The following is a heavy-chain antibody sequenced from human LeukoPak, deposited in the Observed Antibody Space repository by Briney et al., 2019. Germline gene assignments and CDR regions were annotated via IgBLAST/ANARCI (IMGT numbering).Heavy chain of an antibody. V-gene: IGHV4-61*01. J-gene: IGHJ3*02. Sequence: SETLSLTCTVSGDSVSSGSYHWSWIRQPPGKGLEWIGYIYSNEATEYKPSLKSRVTISADTSKNQFSLKLTSVSAADTAIYYCARRNDFHIWGQGTMVTVSS. CDR2: IYSNEAT. CDR3: ARRNDFHI. CDR1: GDSVSSGSYH.